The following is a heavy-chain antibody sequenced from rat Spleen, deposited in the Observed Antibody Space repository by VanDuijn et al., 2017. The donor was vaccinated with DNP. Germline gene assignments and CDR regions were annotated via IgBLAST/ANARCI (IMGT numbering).Heavy chain of an antibody. CDR3: ARGPNYGGYADYFDY. CDR1: GFTFSNYY. Sequence: EVQLVESGGGLVQPGRSLKLSCAASGFTFSNYYMAWVRQAPGKGLEWIGEINKESSTINYTPSLKDKFTISRDNDQNTLYLQMSKLGSEDTAIYYCARGPNYGGYADYFDYWGQGVMVTVSS. V-gene: IGHV4-2*01. D-gene: IGHD1-11*01. CDR2: INKESSTI. J-gene: IGHJ2*01.